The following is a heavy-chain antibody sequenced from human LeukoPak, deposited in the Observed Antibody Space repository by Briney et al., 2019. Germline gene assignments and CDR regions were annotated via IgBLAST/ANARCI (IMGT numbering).Heavy chain of an antibody. Sequence: QPGRSLRLSCAASGFTFSSYGMHWVRQAPGKGLEGVAVISYDGSNKYYADSVKGRFTISRDNSKNTLYLQMNSLRAEDTAVYYCAKGMATSTSFDYWGQGTLVTVSS. J-gene: IGHJ4*02. CDR1: GFTFSSYG. D-gene: IGHD5-24*01. CDR2: ISYDGSNK. CDR3: AKGMATSTSFDY. V-gene: IGHV3-30*18.